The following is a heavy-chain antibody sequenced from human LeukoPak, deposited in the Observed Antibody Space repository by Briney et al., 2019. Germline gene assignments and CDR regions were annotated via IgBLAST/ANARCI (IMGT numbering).Heavy chain of an antibody. CDR2: IYHSGST. D-gene: IGHD6-13*01. J-gene: IGHJ5*02. Sequence: SGTLSLTCAVSGGSISSSNWWSWVLQPPGKGLEWIVKIYHSGSTNYNPSLKSRVTISVDKSKNQFSLKLSSVTAADTAVYYCARVYSSSRFDPWGQGTLVTVSS. V-gene: IGHV4-4*02. CDR1: GGSISSSNW. CDR3: ARVYSSSRFDP.